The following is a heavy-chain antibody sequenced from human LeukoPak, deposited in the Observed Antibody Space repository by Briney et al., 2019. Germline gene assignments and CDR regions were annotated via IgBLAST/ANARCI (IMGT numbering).Heavy chain of an antibody. CDR1: GYTFTSYG. CDR2: ISAYNGNT. Sequence: ASVKVSCKASGYTFTSYGISWVRQAPGQGLEWMGWISAYNGNTNYAQKLQGRVTMTTDTSTSTAYMELRSLRSDDTAVYYCARAGTGKTYYYYGMDVWGQGTTVTVSS. D-gene: IGHD3/OR15-3a*01. V-gene: IGHV1-18*01. CDR3: ARAGTGKTYYYYGMDV. J-gene: IGHJ6*02.